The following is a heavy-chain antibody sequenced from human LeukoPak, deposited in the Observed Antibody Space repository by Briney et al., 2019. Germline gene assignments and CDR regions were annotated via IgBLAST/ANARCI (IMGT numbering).Heavy chain of an antibody. CDR1: GYTFTDYY. Sequence: ASVKVSCKASGYTFTDYYIHWVRQAPGQGLEWMGWVKPNSGDTYYAQKFQGRVTVTRDTSISAAYIEVTRLRSDDTAVYYCARGRRNLVGDTNAGDFFDFWGXGTLXTVSS. CDR3: ARGRRNLVGDTNAGDFFDF. D-gene: IGHD1-26*01. CDR2: VKPNSGDT. J-gene: IGHJ4*01. V-gene: IGHV1-2*02.